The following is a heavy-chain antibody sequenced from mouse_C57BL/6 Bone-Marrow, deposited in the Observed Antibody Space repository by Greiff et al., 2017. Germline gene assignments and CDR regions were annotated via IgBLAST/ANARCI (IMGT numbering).Heavy chain of an antibody. J-gene: IGHJ1*03. CDR3: TFYYYGSGSFWYFDV. CDR1: GFNIKDDY. D-gene: IGHD1-1*01. Sequence: VQLQQSGAELVRPGASVKLSCTASGFNIKDDYMHWVKQRPEQGLEWIGWIDPENGDTEYASKFQGKATITADTSSNTAYLQLSSLTSEDTAVYYCTFYYYGSGSFWYFDVWGTGTTVTVSS. V-gene: IGHV14-4*01. CDR2: IDPENGDT.